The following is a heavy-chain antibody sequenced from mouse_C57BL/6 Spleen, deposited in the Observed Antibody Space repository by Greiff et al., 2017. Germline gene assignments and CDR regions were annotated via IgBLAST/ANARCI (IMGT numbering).Heavy chain of an antibody. CDR1: GYTFTSYW. V-gene: IGHV1-74*01. D-gene: IGHD2-4*01. CDR3: AIPRDYDGPGFAY. J-gene: IGHJ3*01. Sequence: QVQLQQPGAELVKPGASVKVSCKASGYTFTSYWMHWVKQRPGQGLEWIGRIHPSDSDTNYNQKFKGKATLTVDKSSSTAYMQLSSLTSEDSAVYYCAIPRDYDGPGFAYWGQGTLVTVSA. CDR2: IHPSDSDT.